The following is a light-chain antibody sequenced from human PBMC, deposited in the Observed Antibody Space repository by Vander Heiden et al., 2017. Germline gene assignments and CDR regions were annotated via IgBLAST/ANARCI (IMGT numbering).Light chain of an antibody. CDR1: QSISSW. CDR3: QQYNSYSWT. CDR2: KAS. J-gene: IGKJ1*01. V-gene: IGKV1-5*03. Sequence: DIQMTQSPSTLSAYVGDRVTITCRASQSISSWLAWYQQKPGNAPKLLIYKASNSEPGVPSRFSGSGSGTEFTLTISSLQPDDCATYYCQQYNSYSWTFGQGTKVEIK.